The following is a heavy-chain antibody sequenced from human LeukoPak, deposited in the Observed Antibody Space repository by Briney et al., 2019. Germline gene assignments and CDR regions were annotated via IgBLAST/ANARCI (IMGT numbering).Heavy chain of an antibody. CDR3: ARDLSPAEYDFWSGSYFDP. D-gene: IGHD3-3*01. J-gene: IGHJ5*02. V-gene: IGHV3-48*01. Sequence: GGSLRLSCAASGFTFSSYSMNWVRQAPWKGLEWVSSISSSSSTIYYADSVKGRFTISRDNAKNSLYLQMNSLRAEDTAVYYCARDLSPAEYDFWSGSYFDPWGQGTLVTVSS. CDR2: ISSSSSTI. CDR1: GFTFSSYS.